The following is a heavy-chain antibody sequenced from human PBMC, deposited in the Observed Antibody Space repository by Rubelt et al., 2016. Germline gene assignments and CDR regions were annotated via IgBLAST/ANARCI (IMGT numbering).Heavy chain of an antibody. D-gene: IGHD3-3*01. CDR2: MNPNSGNT. J-gene: IGHJ6*02. Sequence: QVQLVQSGAEVKKPGASVKVSCKASGYTFTSYDINWVRQATGQGLEWMGWMNPNSGNTGYAQKFQGRVTMTRNTSISTAYMELGSLRSEDTAVYYCASRITIFGVVMTNGMDVWGQGTTVTVSS. V-gene: IGHV1-8*01. CDR1: GYTFTSYD. CDR3: ASRITIFGVVMTNGMDV.